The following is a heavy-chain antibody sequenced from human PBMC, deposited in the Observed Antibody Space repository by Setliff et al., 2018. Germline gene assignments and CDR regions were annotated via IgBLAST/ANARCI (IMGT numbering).Heavy chain of an antibody. CDR3: ARENWGSGYDYGFDI. J-gene: IGHJ3*02. CDR2: IYYSGST. D-gene: IGHD3-22*01. V-gene: IGHV4-61*01. CDR1: GYSISSGYI. Sequence: SETLSLTCTVSGYSISSGYIWGWIRQPPGKGLEWIGYIYYSGSTNYNPSLKSRVTISVDTSKNQFSLKLSSVTAADTAVYYCARENWGSGYDYGFDIWGPGTMVTVSS.